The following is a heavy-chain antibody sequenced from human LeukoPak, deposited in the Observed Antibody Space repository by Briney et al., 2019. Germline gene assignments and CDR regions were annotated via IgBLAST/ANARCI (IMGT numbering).Heavy chain of an antibody. Sequence: PGGSLRLSCAASGFTFSSYSMNWVRRAQGKGLEWVSYISSSSSTIYYADSVKGRFTISRDNAKNSLYLQMNSLRAEDTAVYYCARVPGAEITYYDFWSGYYREYYFDYWGQGTLVTVSS. CDR2: ISSSSSTI. J-gene: IGHJ4*02. V-gene: IGHV3-48*01. CDR1: GFTFSSYS. D-gene: IGHD3-3*01. CDR3: ARVPGAEITYYDFWSGYYREYYFDY.